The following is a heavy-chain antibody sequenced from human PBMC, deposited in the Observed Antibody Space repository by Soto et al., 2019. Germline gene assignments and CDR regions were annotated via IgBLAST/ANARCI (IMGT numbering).Heavy chain of an antibody. D-gene: IGHD4-4*01. CDR2: INPNSGGT. CDR3: ARNDYSNYGWFDP. Sequence: SVEVSCKASGYTFTGYYMHWVRQAPGQGLEWMGWINPNSGGTNYAQKFQGRVTMTRDTSISTAYMELSRLRSDDTAVYYCARNDYSNYGWFDPWGQGTLVTVSS. J-gene: IGHJ5*02. V-gene: IGHV1-2*02. CDR1: GYTFTGYY.